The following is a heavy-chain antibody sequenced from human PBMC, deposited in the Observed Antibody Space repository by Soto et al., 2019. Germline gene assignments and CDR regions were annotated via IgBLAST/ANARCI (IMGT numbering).Heavy chain of an antibody. J-gene: IGHJ4*02. D-gene: IGHD5-12*01. CDR3: ARDSGTSYDYLDY. CDR1: GGSISRYY. V-gene: IGHV4-59*01. Sequence: QVQLQESGPGLVKPSETLSLTCTVSGGSISRYYWSWIWQPPGKGLEWIGYIYYSGSTNYNPSLKSRVTISVDTSKNQFSLKLSSVTAADTAVYYCARDSGTSYDYLDYWGQGTLVTVSS. CDR2: IYYSGST.